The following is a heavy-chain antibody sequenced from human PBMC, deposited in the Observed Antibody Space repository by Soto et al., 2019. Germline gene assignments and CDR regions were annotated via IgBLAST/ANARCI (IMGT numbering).Heavy chain of an antibody. D-gene: IGHD1-20*01. CDR3: ARDRRTITAGVFDS. V-gene: IGHV3-48*02. CDR1: GFTFSDYS. Sequence: EVQLVESGGGLVQPGGSLRLSCAASGFTFSDYSMNWVRQAPGKGLEWLSFITSSTTTIYYADSVKGRFTISRDNAKNSLYLQMNSLRDEDTAVYFCARDRRTITAGVFDSWGQGTLVTVSS. CDR2: ITSSTTTI. J-gene: IGHJ4*02.